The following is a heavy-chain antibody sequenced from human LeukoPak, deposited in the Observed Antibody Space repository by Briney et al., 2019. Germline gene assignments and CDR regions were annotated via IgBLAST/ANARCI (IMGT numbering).Heavy chain of an antibody. D-gene: IGHD2-15*01. V-gene: IGHV3-7*01. CDR2: ITQDGSEK. Sequence: GGSLRLSCTASEFTFSSHQMSWVRQAPGKGLEWVARITQDGSEKYYMDSVKGRFIISRDNGKNSLYLQMNSLRVEDTAVYYCARDWRQDNAFDLWGQGTMVTVSS. CDR1: EFTFSSHQ. CDR3: ARDWRQDNAFDL. J-gene: IGHJ3*01.